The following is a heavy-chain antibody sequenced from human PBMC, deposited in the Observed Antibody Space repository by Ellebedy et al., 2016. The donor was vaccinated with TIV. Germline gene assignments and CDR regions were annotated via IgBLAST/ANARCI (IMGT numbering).Heavy chain of an antibody. J-gene: IGHJ6*03. D-gene: IGHD3-3*01. Sequence: ASVKVSCXASGYTFTTYDINWVRQATGQGLEWMGWMNPHSGNTGSAQKSQGRVTMTRNTSISTAYMELSSLRSEDTAVYYCARRSYDFWSGYPYYYYYYYMDVWGKGTTVTVSS. V-gene: IGHV1-8*01. CDR3: ARRSYDFWSGYPYYYYYYYMDV. CDR2: MNPHSGNT. CDR1: GYTFTTYD.